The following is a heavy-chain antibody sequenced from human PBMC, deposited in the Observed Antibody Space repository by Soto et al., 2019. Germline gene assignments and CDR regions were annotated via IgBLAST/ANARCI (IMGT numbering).Heavy chain of an antibody. V-gene: IGHV4-39*01. CDR3: ARLLGELGNYYYHYYMDV. J-gene: IGHJ6*03. CDR1: GGSISSSSYY. Sequence: SETLSLTCTVSGGSISSSSYYWGWIRQPPGKGLEWIGSIYYSGSTYYNPSLKSRVTISVDTSKNQFSLKLSSVTAADTAVYYCARLLGELGNYYYHYYMDVWGKGTTVTVSS. CDR2: IYYSGST. D-gene: IGHD3-16*01.